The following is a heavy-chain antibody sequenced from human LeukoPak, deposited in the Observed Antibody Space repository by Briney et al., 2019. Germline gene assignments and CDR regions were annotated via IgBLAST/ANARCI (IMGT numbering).Heavy chain of an antibody. J-gene: IGHJ6*03. CDR1: GGSISSGSYY. D-gene: IGHD3-16*01. V-gene: IGHV4-61*02. CDR2: IYTSGST. CDR3: ARAKPWGLPRYYYMDV. Sequence: SETLSLTCTVPGGSISSGSYYWSWIRQPAGKGLEWLGRIYTSGSTNCNPSLKSRVTMSVDTSKHQFSLKLSSVTAADTAVYYCARAKPWGLPRYYYMDVWGKGTTVTISS.